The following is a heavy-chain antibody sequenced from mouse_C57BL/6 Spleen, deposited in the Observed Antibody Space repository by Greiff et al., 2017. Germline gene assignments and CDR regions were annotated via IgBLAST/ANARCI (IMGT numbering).Heavy chain of an antibody. CDR3: ARDGYYSSYFDV. CDR1: GFTFSDYG. CDR2: ISSGSSTI. J-gene: IGHJ1*03. V-gene: IGHV5-17*01. D-gene: IGHD2-3*01. Sequence: EVQLVESGGGLVKPGGSLKLSCAASGFTFSDYGMHWVRQAPEKGLEWVAYISSGSSTIYYADTVKGRFTISRDNAKNTLFLQMTSLRSEDTAMYYCARDGYYSSYFDVWGTGTTVTVSS.